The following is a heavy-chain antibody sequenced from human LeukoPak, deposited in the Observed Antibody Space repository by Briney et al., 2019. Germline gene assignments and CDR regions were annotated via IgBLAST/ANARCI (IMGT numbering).Heavy chain of an antibody. CDR2: INTDGSST. V-gene: IGHV3-74*01. CDR3: ARVGEHSSGYYSRPSDY. J-gene: IGHJ4*02. CDR1: GFTFSSYW. D-gene: IGHD3-22*01. Sequence: GGSLRLSCAASGFTFSSYWMHWVRQAPGKGLVWVSRINTDGSSTSYADSVKGRFTISRDNAKNTLYLQMNSLRAEDTAVYYCARVGEHSSGYYSRPSDYWGQGTLVTVSS.